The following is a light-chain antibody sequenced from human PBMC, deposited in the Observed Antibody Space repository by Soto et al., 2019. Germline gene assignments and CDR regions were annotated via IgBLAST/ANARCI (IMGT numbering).Light chain of an antibody. Sequence: EIVLTQSPGTLSLSPGERATLYCRASQSVGSNYLAWYQQKPGQAPRVLIYGASSRATGIPDRFSGSGSGAEFTLTISSLQSEDFAVYYCQQYNNWPPWTFGQGTKVDIK. J-gene: IGKJ1*01. CDR1: QSVGSNY. CDR3: QQYNNWPPWT. CDR2: GAS. V-gene: IGKV3-20*01.